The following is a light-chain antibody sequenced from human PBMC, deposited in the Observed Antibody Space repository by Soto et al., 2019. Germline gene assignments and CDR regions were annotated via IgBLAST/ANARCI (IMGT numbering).Light chain of an antibody. Sequence: DIQIAQSPSPLSASVGDRVTITCRASQSISSWLAWYQQKPGKAPKVLIYDASSLKSGVPSRFSGSGSETEFTLTISNLQPDDLATYYCQQYNRYPRTFGQGTKVDIK. J-gene: IGKJ1*01. CDR3: QQYNRYPRT. CDR1: QSISSW. V-gene: IGKV1-5*01. CDR2: DAS.